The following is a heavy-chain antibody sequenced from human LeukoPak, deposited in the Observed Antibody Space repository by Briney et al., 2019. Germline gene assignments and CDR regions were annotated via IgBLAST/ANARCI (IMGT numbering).Heavy chain of an antibody. CDR2: IKQDGSEK. CDR3: ARVQNYYGSGSYYMDV. CDR1: GFTFSSYW. J-gene: IGHJ6*03. V-gene: IGHV3-7*01. D-gene: IGHD3-10*01. Sequence: GGSLRLSCAASGFTFSSYWMSWFRQAPGKGLEWVANIKQDGSEKYYVDSVKGRFTISRDNAKNSLYLQMNSLRAEDTAVYYCARVQNYYGSGSYYMDVWGKGTTVTVSS.